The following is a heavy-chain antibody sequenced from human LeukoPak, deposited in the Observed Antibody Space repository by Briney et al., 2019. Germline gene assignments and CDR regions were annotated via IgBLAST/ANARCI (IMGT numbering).Heavy chain of an antibody. D-gene: IGHD5-18*01. Sequence: GGSLRLSCAASGFTFSNYAMSWVRQAPGKGLEWVSSTSGSGGLTYYADFVKGRFTISRDNSKHTLYMQMNSLRAEDTAVYYCAKDGDNGYSYNIDYWGPGILITVSS. CDR1: GFTFSNYA. CDR2: TSGSGGLT. V-gene: IGHV3-23*01. J-gene: IGHJ4*02. CDR3: AKDGDNGYSYNIDY.